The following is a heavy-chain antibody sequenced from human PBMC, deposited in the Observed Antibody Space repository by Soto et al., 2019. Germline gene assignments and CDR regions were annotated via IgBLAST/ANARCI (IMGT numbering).Heavy chain of an antibody. J-gene: IGHJ6*03. V-gene: IGHV4-59*01. CDR1: GGSISSYY. CDR2: IYYSGST. Sequence: SETLSLTCTVSGGSISSYYWSWIRQPPGKGLEWIGYIYYSGSTNYNPSLKSRVTISVDTSKNQFSLKLSSVTAADTAVYYCASFPGTGDQNRERHYMDVWGKGTTVTVSS. CDR3: ASFPGTGDQNRERHYMDV. D-gene: IGHD7-27*01.